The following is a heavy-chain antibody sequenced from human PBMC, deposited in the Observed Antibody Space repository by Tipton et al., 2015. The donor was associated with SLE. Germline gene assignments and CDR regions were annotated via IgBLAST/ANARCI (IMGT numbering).Heavy chain of an antibody. CDR2: ISRTSSYI. D-gene: IGHD5-18*01. CDR1: GFTFSSYS. J-gene: IGHJ6*03. Sequence: SLRLSCAASGFTFSSYSMNWVRQAPGKGLECVSSISRTSSYIYYADSVKGRFTISRDNAKNSLYLQMNSLRAEDTAVYYCARGNSYGYYYMDVWGKGTTVTVSS. V-gene: IGHV3-21*01. CDR3: ARGNSYGYYYMDV.